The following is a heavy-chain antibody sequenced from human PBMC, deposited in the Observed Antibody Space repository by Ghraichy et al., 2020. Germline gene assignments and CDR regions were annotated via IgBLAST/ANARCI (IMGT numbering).Heavy chain of an antibody. CDR2: MNPNSGNT. Sequence: ASVKVSCKASGYTFTSYDINWVRQATGQGLEWMGWMNPNSGNTGYAQKFQGRVTMTRNTSISTAYMELSSLRSEDTAVYYCARLVALDSSGYYYEWYFDLWGRGTLVTVSS. CDR3: ARLVALDSSGYYYEWYFDL. CDR1: GYTFTSYD. V-gene: IGHV1-8*01. J-gene: IGHJ2*01. D-gene: IGHD3-22*01.